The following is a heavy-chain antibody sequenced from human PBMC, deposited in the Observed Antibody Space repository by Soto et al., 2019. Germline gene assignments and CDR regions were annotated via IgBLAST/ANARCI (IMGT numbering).Heavy chain of an antibody. D-gene: IGHD3-10*01. Sequence: QVQLQQSGPGLVKPSQTLSLTCVISGDSVSDNSAAWNWIRQSPSRGLEWLGRIYYRSKWINQYAVSVKSRITITPDTSKNQLSLQLNSVTPEDTAVYYCAKGGDHQEGTFDYWGQGTLVTVSS. CDR1: GDSVSDNSAA. CDR3: AKGGDHQEGTFDY. CDR2: IYYRSKWIN. V-gene: IGHV6-1*01. J-gene: IGHJ4*02.